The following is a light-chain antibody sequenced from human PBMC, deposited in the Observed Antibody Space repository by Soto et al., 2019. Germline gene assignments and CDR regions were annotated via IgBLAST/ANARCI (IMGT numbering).Light chain of an antibody. CDR1: QSVSSTY. V-gene: IGKV3D-20*02. Sequence: EIVLTQSPGTLSLSPGERATLSCRASQSVSSTYLAWYQQKPGQAPRVLIYGASSRATGIPDRFSGSGSGTDFTLTISRLEPEDFAVYYCQQRSNWPTTFGQGTRLEIK. CDR3: QQRSNWPTT. CDR2: GAS. J-gene: IGKJ5*01.